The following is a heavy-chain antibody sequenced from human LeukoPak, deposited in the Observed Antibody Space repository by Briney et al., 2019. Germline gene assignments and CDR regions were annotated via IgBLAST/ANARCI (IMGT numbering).Heavy chain of an antibody. V-gene: IGHV1-18*01. D-gene: IGHD5-24*01. CDR3: ARAGGGDGYNYVY. CDR2: ISTYNGNT. CDR1: GYTFTRDA. Sequence: GASVKVSCKTSGYTFTRDAISWMRQAPGQGLEWMGWISTYNGNTNYAPNLQGRVTMTTDTSTTTAYMELRSLRSDDTAVYYCARAGGGDGYNYVYWGQGTLVTVSS. J-gene: IGHJ4*02.